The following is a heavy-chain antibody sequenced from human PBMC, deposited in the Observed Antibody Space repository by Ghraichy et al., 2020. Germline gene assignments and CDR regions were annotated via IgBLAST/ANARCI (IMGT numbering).Heavy chain of an antibody. D-gene: IGHD3-10*01. CDR1: GGSISSGDYY. CDR2: IYYSGST. CDR3: ARGLYYGSGSYPGY. J-gene: IGHJ4*02. V-gene: IGHV4-30-4*01. Sequence: SETLSLTCTVSGGSISSGDYYWSWIRQPPGKGLEWIGYIYYSGSTYYNPSLKSRVTISVDTSKNQFSLKLSSVTAADTAVYYCARGLYYGSGSYPGYWGQGTLVTVSS.